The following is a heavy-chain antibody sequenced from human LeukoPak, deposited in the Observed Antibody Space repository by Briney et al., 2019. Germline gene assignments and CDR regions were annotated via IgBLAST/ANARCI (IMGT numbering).Heavy chain of an antibody. J-gene: IGHJ4*02. CDR1: GYTFTDYY. Sequence: ATVKVSCKTSGYTFTDYYMHWVRQAPGQGLEWMGRINLNSGVTNCAQKFQGRVTMTRDTSINTAYMELSRLRSDDTAVYFCARETGGNSLIYFDYWGQGTLVTVSS. CDR2: INLNSGVT. CDR3: ARETGGNSLIYFDY. V-gene: IGHV1-2*06. D-gene: IGHD4-23*01.